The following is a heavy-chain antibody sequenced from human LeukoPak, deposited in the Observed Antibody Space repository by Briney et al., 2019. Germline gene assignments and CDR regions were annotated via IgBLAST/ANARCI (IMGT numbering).Heavy chain of an antibody. V-gene: IGHV4-34*01. CDR1: GASYNAYY. CDR2: IDHRGTA. J-gene: IGHJ4*02. D-gene: IGHD3-3*01. CDR3: AVGITILGVAASFDS. Sequence: SETLSLTCAVYGASYNAYYWSWIRQPPGQGLEWIGDIDHRGTATYNPSLKSRLSISADASKNQVSLKLNSVTDADTAVYYCAVGITILGVAASFDSWGQGNLVIVSS.